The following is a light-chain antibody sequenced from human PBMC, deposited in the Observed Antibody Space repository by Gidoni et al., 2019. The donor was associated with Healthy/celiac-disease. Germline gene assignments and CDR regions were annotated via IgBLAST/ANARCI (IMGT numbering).Light chain of an antibody. CDR2: GAS. CDR3: QQYGSSTWT. J-gene: IGKJ1*01. CDR1: QSVSSSY. V-gene: IGKV3-20*01. Sequence: EIVLTQSPGTLSLSPGERATLSCRASQSVSSSYLAWYQQKPCQAPRLLIYGASSRATGIPDRFSGSVSGTDFTLTISRLEPEDFAVYYCQQYGSSTWTFGQGTKVEIK.